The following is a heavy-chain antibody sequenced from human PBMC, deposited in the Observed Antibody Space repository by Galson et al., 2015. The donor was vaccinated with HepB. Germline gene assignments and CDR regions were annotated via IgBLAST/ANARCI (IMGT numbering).Heavy chain of an antibody. D-gene: IGHD2-15*01. CDR3: ARVERVVVAAHFDY. CDR1: GYTFTSYG. J-gene: IGHJ4*02. Sequence: SVKVSCKASGYTFTSYGISWVRQAPGQGLEWMGWISAYNGNTNYAQKLQGRVTMTTDTSTSTAYMELRSLRSDDTAVYYCARVERVVVAAHFDYWGQGTLVTVSS. V-gene: IGHV1-18*01. CDR2: ISAYNGNT.